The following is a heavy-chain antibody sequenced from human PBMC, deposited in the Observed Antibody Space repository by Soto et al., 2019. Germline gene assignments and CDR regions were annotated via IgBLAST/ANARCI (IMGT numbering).Heavy chain of an antibody. CDR2: ISHDGTNK. CDR3: AKTPWEKYYSSWFDC. Sequence: QVQLVESGGGVVQPGRSLRLSCAASGFTFNSYGMHWVRQAPGKGLEWVASISHDGTNKYYVDSVKGRFTISRDNSKSTLYLQMNSLRAEDTAVYYCAKTPWEKYYSSWFDCWGQGTVVTVSS. D-gene: IGHD1-26*01. J-gene: IGHJ4*02. V-gene: IGHV3-30*18. CDR1: GFTFNSYG.